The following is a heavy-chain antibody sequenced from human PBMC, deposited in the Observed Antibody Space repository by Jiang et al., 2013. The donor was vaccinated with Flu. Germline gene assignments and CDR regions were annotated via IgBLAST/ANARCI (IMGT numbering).Heavy chain of an antibody. V-gene: IGHV4-34*01. Sequence: GSFSGYYWSWIRQPPGKGLEWIGEINHSGSTNYNPSLKSRVTISVDTSKNQFSLKLSSVTAADTAVYYCARKVLGRGDYQNYFDYWGQGTLVTVSS. CDR1: GSFSGYY. CDR2: INHSGST. CDR3: ARKVLGRGDYQNYFDY. J-gene: IGHJ4*02. D-gene: IGHD5-12*01.